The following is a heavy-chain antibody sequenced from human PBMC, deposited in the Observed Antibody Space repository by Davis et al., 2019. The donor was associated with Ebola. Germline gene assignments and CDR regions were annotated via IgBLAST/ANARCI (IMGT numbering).Heavy chain of an antibody. Sequence: ASVKVSCKASGYSFTSNSIHWVRQAPGQGLEWMGRINVGNGDTVYSRNFQGRVTITRDTSATTAYMDLSSLRSEDTAVYYCARDRQYTWNDFDYWGRGTLVTVSS. CDR3: ARDRQYTWNDFDY. V-gene: IGHV1-3*01. CDR1: GYSFTSNS. D-gene: IGHD1-20*01. J-gene: IGHJ4*02. CDR2: INVGNGDT.